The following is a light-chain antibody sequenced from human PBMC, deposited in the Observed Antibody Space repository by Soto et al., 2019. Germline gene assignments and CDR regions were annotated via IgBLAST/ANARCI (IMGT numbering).Light chain of an antibody. CDR3: QQYNSYSAT. V-gene: IGKV1-5*01. CDR2: DAS. CDR1: QSISSW. J-gene: IGKJ1*01. Sequence: DIQMTQSPSTLSASVGDRVTITCRASQSISSWLAWYQQKPGKAPKLLIYDASSLESGVPSRFSGSGSGTEFTLTISSLQPDDFATYYYQQYNSYSATFGQGTKVDIK.